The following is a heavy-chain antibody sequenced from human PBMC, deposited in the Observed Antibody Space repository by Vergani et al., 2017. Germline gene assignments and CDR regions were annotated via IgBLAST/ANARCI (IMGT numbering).Heavy chain of an antibody. V-gene: IGHV1-69*13. J-gene: IGHJ6*02. D-gene: IGHD6-19*01. CDR2: IIPIFGTA. Sequence: QVQLVQSGAEVKKPGSSVKVSCKASGGTFSSYAISWVRQAPGQGLEWMGRIIPIFGTANYAQKFQGRVTITADESTSTAYMELSSLRSEDTAVYYCARAVDSSGWYGYYYYYYGMDGWGQGTMVTVSS. CDR3: ARAVDSSGWYGYYYYYYGMDG. CDR1: GGTFSSYA.